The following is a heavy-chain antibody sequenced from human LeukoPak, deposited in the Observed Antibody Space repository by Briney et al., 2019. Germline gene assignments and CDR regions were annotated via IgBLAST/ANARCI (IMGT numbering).Heavy chain of an antibody. CDR1: GGSISSSSYY. CDR3: AREPGGAGTGYFQH. V-gene: IGHV4-39*07. J-gene: IGHJ1*01. Sequence: SQTLSLTYTVSGGSISSSSYYWGWIRQPPGKGLEWIGSIYYSGSTYYNPSLKSRVTISVDTSKNQFSLKLSSVTAADTAVYYCAREPGGAGTGYFQHWGQGTLVTVSS. CDR2: IYYSGST. D-gene: IGHD6-19*01.